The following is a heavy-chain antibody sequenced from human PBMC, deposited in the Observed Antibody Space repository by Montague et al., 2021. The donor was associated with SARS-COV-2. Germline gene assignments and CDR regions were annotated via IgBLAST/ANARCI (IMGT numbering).Heavy chain of an antibody. J-gene: IGHJ3*02. Sequence: CAISGDSVSSETATCSWVGQSPSLGLHWQGRTYYRSKWYHDYAISLKSRITINPDTSKNQFSLQLSSVAPEDTAVFYCARTTTRMLYPENAFDIWGQGTMVTVSS. D-gene: IGHD2-15*01. CDR3: ARTTTRMLYPENAFDI. V-gene: IGHV6-1*01. CDR2: TYYRSKWYH. CDR1: GDSVSSETAT.